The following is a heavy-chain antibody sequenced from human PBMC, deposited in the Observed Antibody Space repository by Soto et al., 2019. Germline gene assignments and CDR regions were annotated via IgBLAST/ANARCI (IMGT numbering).Heavy chain of an antibody. CDR1: GGSFSGYY. CDR3: ARGIVVVPAAYNWFDP. V-gene: IGHV4-34*01. Sequence: SETLSLTCAVYGGSFSGYYWSWIRQPPGKGLEWIGEINHSGSTNCNPSLKSRVTISVDTSKNQFSLKLSSVTAADTAVYYCARGIVVVPAAYNWFDPWGQGTLVTVSS. J-gene: IGHJ5*02. D-gene: IGHD2-2*01. CDR2: INHSGST.